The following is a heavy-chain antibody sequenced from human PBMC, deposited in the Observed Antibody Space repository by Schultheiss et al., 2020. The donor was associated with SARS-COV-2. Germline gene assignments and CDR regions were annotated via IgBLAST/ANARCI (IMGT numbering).Heavy chain of an antibody. Sequence: SETLSLTCTVSGDSIRSGDYYYNWIRQSPGKGLEWLGYIYYSGTTSYNTSLSTRIDISIDRSKNQISLKLSSVTAADTAVYYCARQLGYCSSSNCYTFDSWGQGALVTVSS. D-gene: IGHD2-2*02. CDR3: ARQLGYCSSSNCYTFDS. CDR1: GDSIRSGDYY. V-gene: IGHV4-30-4*08. J-gene: IGHJ4*02. CDR2: IYYSGTT.